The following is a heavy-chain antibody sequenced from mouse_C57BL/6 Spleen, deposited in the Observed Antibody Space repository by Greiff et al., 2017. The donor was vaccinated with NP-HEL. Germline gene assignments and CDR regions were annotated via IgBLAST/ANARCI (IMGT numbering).Heavy chain of an antibody. CDR3: ARRDGNYAMDY. Sequence: QVTLKVSGPELVKPGASVKISCKASGYAFSSSWMNWVKQRPGKGLEWIGRIYPGDGDTNYNGKFKGKATLTADKSSSTAYMQLSSLTSEDSAVYFCARRDGNYAMDYWGQGTSVTVSS. J-gene: IGHJ4*01. V-gene: IGHV1-82*01. CDR1: GYAFSSSW. CDR2: IYPGDGDT. D-gene: IGHD2-1*01.